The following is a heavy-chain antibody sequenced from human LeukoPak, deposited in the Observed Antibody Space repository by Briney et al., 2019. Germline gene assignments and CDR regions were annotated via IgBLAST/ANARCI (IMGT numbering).Heavy chain of an antibody. D-gene: IGHD2-2*01. CDR2: ISSNGGST. V-gene: IGHV3-64D*06. CDR3: VKENRGYCSSTSCSTAFDY. Sequence: GGSLRLSCSASGFTFSSYAMHWVRQAPGKGLEYVSAISSNGGSTYYADSVKGRLTISRDNSKNTLYLQMSSLRAEDTAVYYCVKENRGYCSSTSCSTAFDYWGQGTLVTVSS. J-gene: IGHJ4*02. CDR1: GFTFSSYA.